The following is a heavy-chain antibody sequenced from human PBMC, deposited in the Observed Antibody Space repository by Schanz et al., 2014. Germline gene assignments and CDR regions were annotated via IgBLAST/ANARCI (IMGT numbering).Heavy chain of an antibody. CDR2: IKQDGSEK. D-gene: IGHD7-27*01. CDR3: AKYGGELGVSFEY. Sequence: EVQLVESGGGLVQPGGSLRLSCAASGFTFSSYWVSWVRQAPGEGLEWVANIKQDGSEKYYVDSVKGRFTISRDNAKNSLYLQMNSLRPEDTAVYYCAKYGGELGVSFEYWGQGTLVTVSS. V-gene: IGHV3-7*01. CDR1: GFTFSSYW. J-gene: IGHJ4*02.